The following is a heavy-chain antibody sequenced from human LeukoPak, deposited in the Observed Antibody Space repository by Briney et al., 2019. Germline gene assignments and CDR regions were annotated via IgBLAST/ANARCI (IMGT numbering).Heavy chain of an antibody. V-gene: IGHV4-30-4*07. CDR3: ARDAWGYDFWSGYAAI. Sequence: PSETLSLTCTVSGGSISSGGYSWSWIRQPPGKGLEWIAYMYYTGNTYYNPSLKSRVTISVDTSKNQFSLKLSSVTAADTAVYYCARDAWGYDFWSGYAAIWGQGTMVTVSS. CDR2: MYYTGNT. J-gene: IGHJ3*02. CDR1: GGSISSGGYS. D-gene: IGHD3-3*01.